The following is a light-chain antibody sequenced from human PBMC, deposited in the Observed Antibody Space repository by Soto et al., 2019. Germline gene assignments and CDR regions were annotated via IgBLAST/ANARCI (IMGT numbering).Light chain of an antibody. J-gene: IGLJ1*01. CDR2: DDT. CDR1: KIGSKS. CDR3: QVWDSSSDHRKV. Sequence: SYELTQPPSVSVAPGKTARITCGGNKIGSKSVHWYQQKAGQAPVLVIYDDTDRPSGIPERFSGSNSANTATLTISRVEAGDEADYYCQVWDSSSDHRKVFGTGTKLTVL. V-gene: IGLV3-21*04.